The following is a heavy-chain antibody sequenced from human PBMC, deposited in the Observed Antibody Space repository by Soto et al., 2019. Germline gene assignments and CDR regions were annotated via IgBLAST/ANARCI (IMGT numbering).Heavy chain of an antibody. D-gene: IGHD3-10*01. CDR1: GFTYTTYG. CDR3: ARDRANWFDP. J-gene: IGHJ5*02. Sequence: QVPVVESGGGVVQPGRSLRLSCAVSGFTYTTYGMHWFRQAPGKGLEWVAVIWHDGSKQYYADSVKGRFTISRDNFKNTLDLQMNVLRAEDTAVYYCARDRANWFDPWGQGTLVTVSS. CDR2: IWHDGSKQ. V-gene: IGHV3-33*01.